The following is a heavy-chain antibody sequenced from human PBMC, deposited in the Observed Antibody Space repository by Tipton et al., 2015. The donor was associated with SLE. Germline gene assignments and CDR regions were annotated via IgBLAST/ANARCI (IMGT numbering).Heavy chain of an antibody. D-gene: IGHD1-1*01. J-gene: IGHJ3*02. CDR2: IYYSGST. V-gene: IGHV4-59*12. Sequence: TLSLTCTVSGGSISSYYWSWIRQPPGKGLEWIGYIYYSGSTNYNPSLKSRVTISVDTSKNQVSLKLSSVTAADTAVYYCARRGTPGLEIWGQGTMVTVSS. CDR3: ARRGTPGLEI. CDR1: GGSISSYY.